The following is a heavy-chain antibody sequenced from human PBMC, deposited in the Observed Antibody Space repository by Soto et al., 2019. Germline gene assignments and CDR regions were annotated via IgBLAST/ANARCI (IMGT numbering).Heavy chain of an antibody. CDR3: ARRYGGNFDF. V-gene: IGHV4-34*01. J-gene: IGHJ4*02. D-gene: IGHD1-26*01. Sequence: PSEALSQTSQNIARAYSDCSWSRIRQPPGKGLEWIGEINHSGSTNYNPSLKSRVTISVDTSKNQFSLKLSSVTAADTAVYYCARRYGGNFDFWGQGTLVTVSS. CDR1: ARAYSDCS. CDR2: INHSGST.